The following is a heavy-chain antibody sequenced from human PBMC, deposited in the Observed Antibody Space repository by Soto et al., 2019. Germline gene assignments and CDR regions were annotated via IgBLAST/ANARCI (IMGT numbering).Heavy chain of an antibody. V-gene: IGHV4-39*01. CDR3: ARLAGYCSGTSCYGYYGMDV. J-gene: IGHJ6*02. Sequence: SETLSLTCSVSGGSISSGPYSWGWIRQPPGKGLEWIGTFHYSGRTYYSPSLESRVTISVDTSKNQFSLKVSSVTAADTAVFYCARLAGYCSGTSCYGYYGMDVWGQGTTVTVSS. CDR2: FHYSGRT. CDR1: GGSISSGPYS. D-gene: IGHD2-2*01.